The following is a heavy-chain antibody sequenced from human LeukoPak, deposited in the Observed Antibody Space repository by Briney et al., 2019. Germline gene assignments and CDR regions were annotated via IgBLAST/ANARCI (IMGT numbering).Heavy chain of an antibody. V-gene: IGHV3-53*01. J-gene: IGHJ4*02. CDR2: IYSGGST. D-gene: IGHD6-6*01. Sequence: GGSLRLSCAASGFTVSSNYLSWVRQAPGKGLEYVSIIYSGGSTYYADAVKGRFTISRDNSKNTLYLQMNSLRAEDTAVYYCARAAPGGEYYFDYWGQGTLVTVSS. CDR3: ARAAPGGEYYFDY. CDR1: GFTVSSNY.